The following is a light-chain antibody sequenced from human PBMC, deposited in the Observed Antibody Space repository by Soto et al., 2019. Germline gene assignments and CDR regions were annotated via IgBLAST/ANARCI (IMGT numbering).Light chain of an antibody. CDR1: QGVTTN. Sequence: EIAMTQSTAALSVSPVERATLSCMAGQGVTTNFAWYQQKSGQSPRLLIYDVSIRATGVPARFSGTGYETDFTLTISRLEPEDFAVYYCQQSGSYPPTFGQGTKVDIK. J-gene: IGKJ1*01. CDR2: DVS. CDR3: QQSGSYPPT. V-gene: IGKV3-15*01.